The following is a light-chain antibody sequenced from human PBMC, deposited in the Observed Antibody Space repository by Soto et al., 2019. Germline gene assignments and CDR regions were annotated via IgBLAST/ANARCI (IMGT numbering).Light chain of an antibody. CDR1: SSNIRNYY. CDR3: GTWDSSLNVYV. CDR2: DNN. Sequence: QLVLTQPPSVSAAPGQKVTISCSGSSSNIRNYYVSWYHQLPGTAPKLLIYDNNKRPSGIPDRFSGSKSGTSATLAITGLQTGDEGDYSCGTWDSSLNVYVFGGGTKLTVL. V-gene: IGLV1-51*01. J-gene: IGLJ1*01.